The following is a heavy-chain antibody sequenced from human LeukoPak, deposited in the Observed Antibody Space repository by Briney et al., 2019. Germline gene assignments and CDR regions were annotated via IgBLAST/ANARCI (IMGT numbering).Heavy chain of an antibody. J-gene: IGHJ4*02. V-gene: IGHV3-30*02. CDR3: AKGRVGATMYYFDD. Sequence: DSVKGRFTISRDNSKNTLYLQMNSLRGEDTAAYYCAKGRVGATMYYFDDWGQGTLVTVSS. D-gene: IGHD1-26*01.